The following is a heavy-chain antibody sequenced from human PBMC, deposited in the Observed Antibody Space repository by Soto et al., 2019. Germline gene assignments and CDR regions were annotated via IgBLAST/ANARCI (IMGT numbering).Heavy chain of an antibody. CDR2: IIPIFGTA. D-gene: IGHD3-22*01. CDR3: AVSSRYYDSSGYYYDDY. Sequence: SVKVSCKASGGTFSSYAISWVRQAPGQGLEWMGGIIPIFGTANYAQKFQGRVTITADESTSTAYMELSSLRSEDTAVYYCAVSSRYYDSSGYYYDDYWGQGTLVTVSS. CDR1: GGTFSSYA. J-gene: IGHJ4*02. V-gene: IGHV1-69*13.